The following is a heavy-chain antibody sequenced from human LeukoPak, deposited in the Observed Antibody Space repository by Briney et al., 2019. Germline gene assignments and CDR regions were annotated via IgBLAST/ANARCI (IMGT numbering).Heavy chain of an antibody. CDR1: GYTCTSYG. Sequence: GASVKVSRKASGYTCTSYGISWVRQAPGQGLEWMGWISAYNGNRNYAQKLQGGVTMTTDTSTSTAYMELRSLRSDATAVYYCARDAPSGPFGTHPQHDILTGYPTFDYWGQGTLVTVSS. CDR2: ISAYNGNR. V-gene: IGHV1-18*01. J-gene: IGHJ4*02. D-gene: IGHD3-9*01. CDR3: ARDAPSGPFGTHPQHDILTGYPTFDY.